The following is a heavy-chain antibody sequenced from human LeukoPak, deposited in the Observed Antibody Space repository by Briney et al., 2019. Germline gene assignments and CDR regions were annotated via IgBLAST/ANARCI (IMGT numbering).Heavy chain of an antibody. D-gene: IGHD4-17*01. CDR1: GFTVSSNY. J-gene: IGHJ4*02. Sequence: PGGSLRLSCAASGFTVSSNYMSWVRQAPGKGLEWVGRIKSKTDGGTTDYAAPVKGRFTISRDDSKNTLYLQMNSLKTEDTAVYYCTTDNGGLYGYGDYTFDYWGQGTLVTVSS. CDR3: TTDNGGLYGYGDYTFDY. V-gene: IGHV3-15*01. CDR2: IKSKTDGGTT.